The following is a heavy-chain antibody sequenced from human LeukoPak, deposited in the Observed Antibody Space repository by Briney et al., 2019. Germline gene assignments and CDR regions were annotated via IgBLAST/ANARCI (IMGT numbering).Heavy chain of an antibody. D-gene: IGHD3-3*01. CDR2: FDPEDGET. CDR1: GGTFSSYA. V-gene: IGHV1-24*01. Sequence: ASVKVSCKASGGTFSSYAISWVRQAPGKGLEWMGGFDPEDGETIYAQKFQGRVTMTEDTSTDTAYMELSSLRSEDTAVYYCATAPIFGVVIMVFDYWGQGTLVTVSS. J-gene: IGHJ4*02. CDR3: ATAPIFGVVIMVFDY.